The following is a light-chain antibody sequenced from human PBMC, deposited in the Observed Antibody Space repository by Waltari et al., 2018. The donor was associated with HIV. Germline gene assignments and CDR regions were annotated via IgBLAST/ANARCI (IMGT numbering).Light chain of an antibody. CDR3: AAWDVSLSGWV. J-gene: IGLJ3*02. CDR1: TSNIGSKF. Sequence: SVLTQPPSTSGTPGQKVTISCSGSTSNIGSKFVYWYQQFPGTPPKLLINRHNERPSGVPDRFSGSKSGISASLAITGLRSEDEADYYCAAWDVSLSGWVFGGGTKLTVL. V-gene: IGLV1-47*01. CDR2: RHN.